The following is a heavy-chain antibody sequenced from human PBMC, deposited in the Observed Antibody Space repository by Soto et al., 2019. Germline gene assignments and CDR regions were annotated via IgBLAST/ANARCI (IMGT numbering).Heavy chain of an antibody. CDR1: GFTFSSYG. CDR3: ARGNYHGSGSFDY. Sequence: QVQLVESGGGVVQPGRSLRLSCAASGFTFSSYGMHWVRQAPGKGLEWVAVIWYDGSNKYYVDSVKGRFTTSRDNSKNTLYLQMNSLRAEDTAVYYCARGNYHGSGSFDYWGQGTLVTVSS. J-gene: IGHJ4*02. CDR2: IWYDGSNK. V-gene: IGHV3-33*01. D-gene: IGHD3-10*01.